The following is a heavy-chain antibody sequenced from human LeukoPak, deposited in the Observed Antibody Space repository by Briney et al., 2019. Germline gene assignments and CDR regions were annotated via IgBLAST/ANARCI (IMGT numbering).Heavy chain of an antibody. V-gene: IGHV3-23*01. CDR1: GFTFSSYA. CDR2: TSGSGGST. J-gene: IGHJ4*02. CDR3: AKAGEAVAGPFDY. Sequence: GGSLRLSCAASGFTFSSYAMSWVRQAPGKGLEWVSTTSGSGGSTYYADSVKGRFTISRDNSKNTLYLQMNSLRVEDTAVYYCAKAGEAVAGPFDYWGQGTLVTVSS. D-gene: IGHD6-19*01.